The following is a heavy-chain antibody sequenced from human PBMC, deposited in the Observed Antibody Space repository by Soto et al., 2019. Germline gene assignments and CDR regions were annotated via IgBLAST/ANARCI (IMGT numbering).Heavy chain of an antibody. D-gene: IGHD2-2*01. CDR1: GYTFTSYA. V-gene: IGHV1-3*01. CDR2: INAGNGNT. CDR3: ARGLLGYCSSTSCPEVYYYGMDV. J-gene: IGHJ6*02. Sequence: GASVKVSCKVSGYTFTSYAMHWVRQAPGQRLEWMGWINAGNGNTKYSQKFQGRVTITRDTSASTAYMELSSLRSEDTAVYYCARGLLGYCSSTSCPEVYYYGMDVWGQGTTVTVSS.